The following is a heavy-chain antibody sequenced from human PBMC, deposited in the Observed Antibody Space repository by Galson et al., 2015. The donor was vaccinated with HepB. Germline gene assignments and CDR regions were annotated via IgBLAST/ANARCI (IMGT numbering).Heavy chain of an antibody. D-gene: IGHD3-16*01. CDR2: IYYSGST. CDR3: ARDRQGGFDP. V-gene: IGHV4-39*02. J-gene: IGHJ5*02. CDR1: GGSISSSSYY. Sequence: SETLSLTCTVSGGSISSSSYYWGWIRQPPGRGLEWIGSIYYSGSTYYNPSLKSRVTISVDTSKNQFSRKLSSVTAADTAVYYCARDRQGGFDPWGQGTLVTVSS.